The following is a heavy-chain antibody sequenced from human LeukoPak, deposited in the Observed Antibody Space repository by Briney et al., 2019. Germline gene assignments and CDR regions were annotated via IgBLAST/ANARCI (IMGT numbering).Heavy chain of an antibody. CDR1: GYTFTSYG. V-gene: IGHV1-69*05. D-gene: IGHD2-2*02. CDR3: AHQLLYEYAFDI. CDR2: IIPIFGTA. J-gene: IGHJ3*02. Sequence: EASVKVSCKSSGYTFTSYGISWVRQAPGQGLEWMGGIIPIFGTANYAQKFQGRVTITTDESTSTAYMELSSLRSEDTAVYYCAHQLLYEYAFDIWGQGTMVTVSP.